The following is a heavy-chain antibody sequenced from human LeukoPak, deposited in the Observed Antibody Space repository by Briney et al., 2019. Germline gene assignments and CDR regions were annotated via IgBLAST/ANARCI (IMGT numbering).Heavy chain of an antibody. CDR3: ARNALGIAAAGAFGI. D-gene: IGHD6-13*01. CDR1: GGSISSYY. CDR2: VYYSGST. Sequence: PSKTLSLTCTVSGGSISSYYWSWIRQPPGKGLEWIGYVYYSGSTNYNPSLKSRVTISVDTSKNQLSLKMRSVTAADTAVYYCARNALGIAAAGAFGIWGQGTMVTVSS. J-gene: IGHJ3*02. V-gene: IGHV4-59*01.